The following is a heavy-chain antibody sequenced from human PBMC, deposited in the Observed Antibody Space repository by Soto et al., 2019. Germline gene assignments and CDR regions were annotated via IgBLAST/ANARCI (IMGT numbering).Heavy chain of an antibody. V-gene: IGHV3-30-3*01. CDR2: ISYDGSNK. D-gene: IGHD5-12*01. CDR1: GFTFSSYA. J-gene: IGHJ6*02. Sequence: GGSLRLSCAASGFTFSSYAMHWVRQAPGKGLEWVAVISYDGSNKYYADSVKGRFTISRDNSKNTLYLQMNSLRAEGTAVYYCARDYYRFNSGYGFSMDVWGQGTTVTVSS. CDR3: ARDYYRFNSGYGFSMDV.